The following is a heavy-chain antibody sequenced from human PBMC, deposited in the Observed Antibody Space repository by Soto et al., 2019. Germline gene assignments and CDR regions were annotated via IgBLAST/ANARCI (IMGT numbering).Heavy chain of an antibody. CDR3: ARHLVTDGCSGGSCYSHYYYGMDV. D-gene: IGHD2-15*01. CDR1: GYSFTSYW. J-gene: IGHJ6*02. Sequence: KISCKGSGYSFTSYWIGWVRQMPGKGLEWMGIIYPGDSDTRYSPSFQGQVTISADKSISTAYLQWSSLKASDTAMYYCARHLVTDGCSGGSCYSHYYYGMDVWGQGTTVTVSS. CDR2: IYPGDSDT. V-gene: IGHV5-51*01.